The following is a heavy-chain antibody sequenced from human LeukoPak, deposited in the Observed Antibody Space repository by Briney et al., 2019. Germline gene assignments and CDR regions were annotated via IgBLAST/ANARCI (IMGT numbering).Heavy chain of an antibody. CDR1: GGSFSGYY. V-gene: IGHV4-34*01. J-gene: IGHJ4*02. CDR3: ARGPRRGGYGQYDY. D-gene: IGHD5-24*01. CDR2: INHSGST. Sequence: SETPSLTCAVYGGSFSGYYWSWIRQPPGKGLEWIGEINHSGSTNYNPSLKSRVTISVDTSKNQFSLKLSSVTAADTAVYYCARGPRRGGYGQYDYWGQGTLVTVSS.